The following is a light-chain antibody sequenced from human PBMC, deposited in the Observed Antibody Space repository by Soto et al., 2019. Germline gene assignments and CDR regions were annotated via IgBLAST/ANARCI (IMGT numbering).Light chain of an antibody. CDR1: SGNIGSNY. V-gene: IGLV6-57*04. J-gene: IGLJ2*01. CDR2: EDD. Sequence: NFMLTQPHSASESPGKTVTISCTRSSGNIGSNYVQWYQQRPGSAPTTLIYEDDQRPSGVPDRFSGSIDRSSNSASLTISGLKTEDEADYYCQSYDSSTPVVFGGGTKLTVL. CDR3: QSYDSSTPVV.